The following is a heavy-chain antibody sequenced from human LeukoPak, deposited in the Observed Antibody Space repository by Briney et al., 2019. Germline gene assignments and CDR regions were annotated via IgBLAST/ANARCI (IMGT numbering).Heavy chain of an antibody. Sequence: SETLSLTCTVSGASISSYYWSWIRQPPGKGLESIGYVSYSGSTNYNPSLKSRVTISVDTSKNQFSLKLSSVTTADTAVYYCARLHRGEEAFDIWGQGTMVTVSS. CDR3: ARLHRGEEAFDI. CDR1: GASISSYY. CDR2: VSYSGST. J-gene: IGHJ3*02. V-gene: IGHV4-59*01.